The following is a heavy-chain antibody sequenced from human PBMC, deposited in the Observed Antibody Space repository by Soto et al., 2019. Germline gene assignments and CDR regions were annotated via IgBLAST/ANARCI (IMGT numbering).Heavy chain of an antibody. CDR3: ARKGYGAYPLDY. Sequence: QITLRESGPTLVKPTQTLTLTCTFSGFSLSTSGVGVGWIRQPPGKALEWLAVVYWDDTKHYSPSLKSRLTITKDTSKNQVVPTMTNMDPVDTAPYFCARKGYGAYPLDYWGQGTLVTVSS. D-gene: IGHD4-17*01. V-gene: IGHV2-5*02. J-gene: IGHJ4*02. CDR1: GFSLSTSGVG. CDR2: VYWDDTK.